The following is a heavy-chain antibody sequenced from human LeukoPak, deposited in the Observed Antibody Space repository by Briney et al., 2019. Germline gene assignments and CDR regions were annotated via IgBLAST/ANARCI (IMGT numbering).Heavy chain of an antibody. CDR3: AKGARPGYCSSTSCPEDYYYYMDV. CDR1: GFTFDDYA. CDR2: ISWNSGNI. Sequence: GGSLRLSCAASGFTFDDYAMHWVRQAPGQGLEWVSGISWNSGNIGYADSVKGRSTISRDNAKNSLYLQMNSLRAEDMALYYCAKGARPGYCSSTSCPEDYYYYMDVWGKGTTVTVSS. D-gene: IGHD2-2*01. J-gene: IGHJ6*03. V-gene: IGHV3-9*03.